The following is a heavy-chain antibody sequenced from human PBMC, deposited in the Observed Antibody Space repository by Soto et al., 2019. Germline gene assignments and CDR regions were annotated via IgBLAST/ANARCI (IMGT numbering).Heavy chain of an antibody. CDR2: IYWDDAK. CDR3: AHSPSDGYGRNSLWFDP. CDR1: GFSLSTSGVS. J-gene: IGHJ5*02. D-gene: IGHD5-18*01. Sequence: QITLKESGPTLVKPTQTLTLTCTFSGFSLSTSGVSVGWIRQPPGKALEWLALIYWDDAKRYSPSLKGRLTIPNDTSKNQVVLKLTNMNPVDTATYYSAHSPSDGYGRNSLWFDPLGQGTLVTVSS. V-gene: IGHV2-5*02.